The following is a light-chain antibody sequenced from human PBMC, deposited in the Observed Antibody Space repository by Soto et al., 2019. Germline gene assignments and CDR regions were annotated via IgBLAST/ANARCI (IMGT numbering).Light chain of an antibody. CDR1: SSDVGGHNY. CDR3: CSYTSGSTVV. CDR2: DVS. J-gene: IGLJ2*01. Sequence: QSALTQPASVSGTPGQSITISCTRTSSDVGGHNYVSWYQQHPGKAPKLMIYDVSNRPSGVSNRFSGSKSGNTASLTISGLQAEDEADYYCCSYTSGSTVVFGGGTKVTVL. V-gene: IGLV2-14*01.